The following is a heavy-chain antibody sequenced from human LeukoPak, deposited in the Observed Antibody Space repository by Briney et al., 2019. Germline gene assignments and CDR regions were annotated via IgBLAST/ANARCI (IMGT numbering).Heavy chain of an antibody. D-gene: IGHD6-13*01. CDR1: GFTFSSYA. CDR3: ARDLSAAGSPDY. Sequence: GGSLRLSCAASGFTFSSYAMHWVRQAPGKGLEWVAVISYDGSNKYYADSVKGRFTISRDNSKNTLYLQMNSLRAGDTAVYYCARDLSAAGSPDYWGQGTLVTVSS. CDR2: ISYDGSNK. V-gene: IGHV3-30-3*01. J-gene: IGHJ4*02.